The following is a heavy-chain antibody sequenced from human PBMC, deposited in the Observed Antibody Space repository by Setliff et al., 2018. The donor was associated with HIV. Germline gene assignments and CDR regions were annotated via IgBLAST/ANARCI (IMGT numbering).Heavy chain of an antibody. CDR3: ERGGNGYNFWSGYYSDYYYGMDV. D-gene: IGHD3-3*01. J-gene: IGHJ6*02. CDR2: VYDDAST. V-gene: IGHV4-59*11. CDR1: GGSFSTHY. Sequence: PSETLSLTCTVSGGSFSTHYWSWIRQPPGKGLEWIGTVYDDASTNYTPSLNSRVIISVDTSKSQFSLNLSSVTAADTAVYYCERGGNGYNFWSGYYSDYYYGMDVWGQGTTVTVSS.